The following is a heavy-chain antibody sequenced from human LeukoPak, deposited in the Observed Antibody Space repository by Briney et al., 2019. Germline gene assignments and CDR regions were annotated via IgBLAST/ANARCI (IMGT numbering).Heavy chain of an antibody. CDR1: GGSFSYYY. V-gene: IGHV4-34*01. CDR3: ARGGYSYGYGY. J-gene: IGHJ4*02. D-gene: IGHD5-18*01. CDR2: INHSGST. Sequence: PSETLSLTCAVYGGSFSYYYWSWIRQPPGKGLEWIGEINHSGSTNYNPSLKSRVTISVDTSKNQFSLKLSSVTAADTAVYYCARGGYSYGYGYWGQGTLVTVSS.